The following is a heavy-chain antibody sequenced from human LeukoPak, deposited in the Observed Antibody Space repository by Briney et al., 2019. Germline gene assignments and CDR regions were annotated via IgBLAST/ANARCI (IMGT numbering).Heavy chain of an antibody. V-gene: IGHV1-58*01. CDR1: GFTFTSSA. Sequence: SVKVSCKASGFTFTSSALQWLRQARGQRLEWIGWIVVGSGNTNYAQKFQERVTITSGMSTSTAYMELSSLRSEDTAVYYCAAGVGYIYGLSLGPTALISDIWGQGTMVTVSS. D-gene: IGHD5-18*01. J-gene: IGHJ3*02. CDR3: AAGVGYIYGLSLGPTALISDI. CDR2: IVVGSGNT.